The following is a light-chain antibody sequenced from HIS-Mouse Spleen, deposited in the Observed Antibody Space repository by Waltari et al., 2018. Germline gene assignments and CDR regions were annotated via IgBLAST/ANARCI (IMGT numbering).Light chain of an antibody. CDR1: ALPTQY. CDR2: KDS. J-gene: IGLJ2*01. Sequence: SYELTQPPSVSVSPGQTARITCSGDALPTQYAYWYQQKPGQAPVLVIYKDSERPSGIPERFSGSSSGTTVTLTISGVQAEDEADYYCQSADSSDVVFGGGTKLTVL. V-gene: IGLV3-25*03. CDR3: QSADSSDVV.